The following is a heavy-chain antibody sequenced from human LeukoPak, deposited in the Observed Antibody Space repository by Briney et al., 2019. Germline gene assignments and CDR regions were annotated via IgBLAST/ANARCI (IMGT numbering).Heavy chain of an antibody. CDR1: GGSISSYY. J-gene: IGHJ5*02. Sequence: SETLSLSCTVSGGSISSYYWSWIPQPAGKGLEWIWRIYTDVSTNYNPSLKSRVTMSVHTSNNQISLKLSSVTAADTAVYYCARTTFWSGYRQNNWFDPWGQGTLVTVSS. D-gene: IGHD3-3*01. V-gene: IGHV4-4*07. CDR2: IYTDVST. CDR3: ARTTFWSGYRQNNWFDP.